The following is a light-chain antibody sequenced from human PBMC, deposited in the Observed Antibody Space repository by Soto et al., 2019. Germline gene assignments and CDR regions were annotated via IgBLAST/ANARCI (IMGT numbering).Light chain of an antibody. J-gene: IGLJ1*01. CDR3: TSYTSGSTLYV. CDR2: EVN. CDR1: SSDVGGYIY. Sequence: QSSLTHPASLSGSPGQAITISCTGTSSDVGGYIYVSWYQQHAGKAPKLIIYEVNNRPSGVSNRFSGSKSGNTASLTISGLQAEDEADYYCTSYTSGSTLYVFGTGTKVTVL. V-gene: IGLV2-14*01.